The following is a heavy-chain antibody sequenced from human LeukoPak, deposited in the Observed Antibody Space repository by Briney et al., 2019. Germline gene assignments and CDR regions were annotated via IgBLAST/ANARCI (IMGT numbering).Heavy chain of an antibody. D-gene: IGHD3-10*01. J-gene: IGHJ4*02. CDR2: INHSGST. CDR3: ARGRATMVRGVSRPFDY. CDR1: GGSFSGYY. Sequence: SETLSVTCAVYGGSFSGYYWSWIRQPPGKGLEWIGEINHSGSTNYNPSLKSRVTISVDTSKNQFSLKLSSVTAADTAVYYCARGRATMVRGVSRPFDYWGQGTLVTVSS. V-gene: IGHV4-34*01.